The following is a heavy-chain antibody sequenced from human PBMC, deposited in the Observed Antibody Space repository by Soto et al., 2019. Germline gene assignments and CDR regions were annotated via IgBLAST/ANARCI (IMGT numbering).Heavy chain of an antibody. D-gene: IGHD2-21*01. CDR1: GGTSRSYP. J-gene: IGHJ4*02. V-gene: IGHV1-69*01. CDR2: IIPMFGTA. Sequence: QVQLAQSGAAVKKTGSSVKVSCKASGGTSRSYPISWVRQAPGQGLEWMGGIIPMFGTANYAQKFQGRLTITADDSTSTAYMELTSLRSEDTAVYYCARSNSGNGNSYSPFDYWGQGTLVTGSS. CDR3: ARSNSGNGNSYSPFDY.